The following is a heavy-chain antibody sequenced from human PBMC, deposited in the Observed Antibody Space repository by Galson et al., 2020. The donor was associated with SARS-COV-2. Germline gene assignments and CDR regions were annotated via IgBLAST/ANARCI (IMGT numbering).Heavy chain of an antibody. J-gene: IGHJ4*02. D-gene: IGHD2-2*01. V-gene: IGHV3-9*01. CDR3: AKDIVGYSSSTSCLGGLDY. Sequence: GGSLRLSCAASGFTFDDYAMHWVRQAPGKGLEWVSGISWNSGSIGYADSVKGRFTISRDNAKNSLYLQMNSLRAEDTALYYCAKDIVGYSSSTSCLGGLDYWGQGTLVTVSS. CDR1: GFTFDDYA. CDR2: ISWNSGSI.